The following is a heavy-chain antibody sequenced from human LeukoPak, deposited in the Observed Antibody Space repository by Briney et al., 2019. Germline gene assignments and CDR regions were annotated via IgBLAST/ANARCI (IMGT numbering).Heavy chain of an antibody. CDR3: ARVYYSRFDP. CDR2: IYTSGTT. V-gene: IGHV4-4*07. J-gene: IGHJ5*02. Sequence: PSETLSLTCTVSGASISSYYWSWLRLPAGKGLEWIGHIYTSGTTNFNPSLKSRVTMSVDTSKNQFSLNLSSVTAADTAVYYCARVYYSRFDPWGQGTLVTVSS. D-gene: IGHD3-10*01. CDR1: GASISSYY.